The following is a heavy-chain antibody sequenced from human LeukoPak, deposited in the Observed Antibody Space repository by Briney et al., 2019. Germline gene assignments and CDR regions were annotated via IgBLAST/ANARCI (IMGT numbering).Heavy chain of an antibody. CDR2: MHHSGRT. Sequence: SETLSLTCAISGSSISSTNWWIWVRQPPGKGLEWIGEMHHSGRTNYNPSLKSRITISVDKSKNQVFLRLNSVAAADTALYYCTRAREGCSRASCYLEPWGQGTLVTVSS. J-gene: IGHJ5*02. D-gene: IGHD2-2*01. V-gene: IGHV4-4*02. CDR3: TRAREGCSRASCYLEP. CDR1: GSSISSTNW.